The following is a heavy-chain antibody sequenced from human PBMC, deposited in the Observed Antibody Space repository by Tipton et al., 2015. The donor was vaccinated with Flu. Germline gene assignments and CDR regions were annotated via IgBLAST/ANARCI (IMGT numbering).Heavy chain of an antibody. V-gene: IGHV4-34*01. CDR1: GGSISGYY. D-gene: IGHD5-12*01. Sequence: TLSLTCNVSGGSISGYYWSWIRQPPGKGLEWIGEINHSGSTNYNPSLKSRVTISVDTSKNQFSLKLSSVTAADTAVYYCARLRARGYSGYDLDYWGQGTLVTVSS. CDR2: INHSGST. J-gene: IGHJ4*02. CDR3: ARLRARGYSGYDLDY.